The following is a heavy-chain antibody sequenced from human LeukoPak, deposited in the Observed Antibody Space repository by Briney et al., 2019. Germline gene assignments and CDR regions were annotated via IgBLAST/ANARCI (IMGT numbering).Heavy chain of an antibody. CDR2: ISSSSSYI. V-gene: IGHV3-21*01. CDR1: GFTFSSYS. CDR3: AREYDFWSGYYFDY. Sequence: AGGSLRLSCAASGFTFSSYSMNWVRQAPGKGLEWVSSISSSSSYIYYADSVKGRFTISRDNAKNSLYLQMNSLRAEDTAAYYCAREYDFWSGYYFDYWGQGTLVTVSS. J-gene: IGHJ4*02. D-gene: IGHD3-3*01.